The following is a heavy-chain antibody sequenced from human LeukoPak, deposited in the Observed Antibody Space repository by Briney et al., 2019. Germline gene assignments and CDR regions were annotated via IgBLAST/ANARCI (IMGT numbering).Heavy chain of an antibody. Sequence: SETLSPTCAVYGGSFSGYYWSWIRQPPGKGLEWIGEINHSGSTNYNPSLKSRVTISVDTSKNQFSLKLSSVTAADTAVYYCARGFGVYYGSGSYLYWGQGTLVTVSS. V-gene: IGHV4-34*01. CDR1: GGSFSGYY. J-gene: IGHJ4*02. D-gene: IGHD3-10*01. CDR3: ARGFGVYYGSGSYLY. CDR2: INHSGST.